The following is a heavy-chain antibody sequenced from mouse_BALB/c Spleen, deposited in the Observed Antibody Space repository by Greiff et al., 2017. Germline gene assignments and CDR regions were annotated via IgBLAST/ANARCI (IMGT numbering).Heavy chain of an antibody. CDR2: IWGGGST. Sequence: VQVVESGPGLVAPSQSLSITCTVSGFSLSRYSVHWVRQPPGKGLEWLGMIWGGGSTDYNSALKSRLSISKDNSKSQVFLKMNSLQTDDTAMYYCARNYHGYALYAMDYWGQGTSVTVSS. J-gene: IGHJ4*01. D-gene: IGHD1-2*01. CDR3: ARNYHGYALYAMDY. V-gene: IGHV2-6-4*01. CDR1: GFSLSRYS.